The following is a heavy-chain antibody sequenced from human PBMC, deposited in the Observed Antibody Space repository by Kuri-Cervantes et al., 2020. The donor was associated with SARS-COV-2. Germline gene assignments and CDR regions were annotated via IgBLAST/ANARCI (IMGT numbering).Heavy chain of an antibody. D-gene: IGHD3-3*01. CDR2: IGTAGDT. CDR3: ARDGSDDFWSGHELGMDV. CDR1: GFTFSSYD. J-gene: IGHJ6*02. Sequence: ESLKISCAASGFTFSSYDMHWGRQATGKGLEWVSAIGTAGDTYYPGSVKGRFTISRENAKDSLYLQMNSLRAGDTAVYYCARDGSDDFWSGHELGMDVWGQGTTVTVSS. V-gene: IGHV3-13*04.